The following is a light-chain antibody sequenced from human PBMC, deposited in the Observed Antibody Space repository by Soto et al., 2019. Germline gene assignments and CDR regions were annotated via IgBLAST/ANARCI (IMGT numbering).Light chain of an antibody. J-gene: IGLJ1*01. V-gene: IGLV2-14*01. CDR3: TSYTTDSTLV. CDR1: SSDVGGYNF. CDR2: EVS. Sequence: QSALTLPASVSGSPGQSITISCTGTSSDVGGYNFVSWYQHHPGKAPKLMIYEVSNRPSGVSNRFSASKSGNTAFLTISRFQAEDVAHNYFTSYTTDSTLVFGSGTKLTVL.